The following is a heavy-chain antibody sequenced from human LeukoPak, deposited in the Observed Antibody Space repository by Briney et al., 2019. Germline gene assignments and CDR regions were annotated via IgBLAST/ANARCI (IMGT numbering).Heavy chain of an antibody. CDR3: ARTFGSSGVDY. D-gene: IGHD6-6*01. CDR2: ISGSGGST. Sequence: TGGSLRLSCAASGFTFSSYAMSWVRQAPGKGLEWVSAISGSGGSTYYADSVKGRFTISRDNAKNSLYLQMNSLRAEDTAVYYCARTFGSSGVDYWGQGTLVTVSS. V-gene: IGHV3-23*01. CDR1: GFTFSSYA. J-gene: IGHJ4*02.